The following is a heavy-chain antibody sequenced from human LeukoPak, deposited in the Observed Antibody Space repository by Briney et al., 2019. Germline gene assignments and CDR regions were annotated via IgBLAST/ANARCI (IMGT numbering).Heavy chain of an antibody. Sequence: PGRSLRLSCAASGFTFSSYGMHWVRQAPGKGQEWVAVISYDGSNKYYADSVKGRFTISRDNSKNTLYLQMNSLRAEDTAVYYCAKDFRYSSGWGVFDYWGQGTLVTVSS. V-gene: IGHV3-30*18. CDR1: GFTFSSYG. D-gene: IGHD6-19*01. CDR2: ISYDGSNK. J-gene: IGHJ4*02. CDR3: AKDFRYSSGWGVFDY.